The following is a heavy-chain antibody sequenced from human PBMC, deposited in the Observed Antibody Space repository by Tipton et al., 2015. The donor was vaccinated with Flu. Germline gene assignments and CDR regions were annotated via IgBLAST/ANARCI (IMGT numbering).Heavy chain of an antibody. Sequence: VQLVQSGAEVKKPGESLKISCKGSGYNFPNYWIGWVRQMPGKGLEWMGIIYPDDSDTRYSPSFQGQVTFSADRSISTAYLQWSSLKTSDTAMYYCARLAAHDYVWGSYRPTPEFDSWGQGTLVTVSS. V-gene: IGHV5-51*01. CDR2: IYPDDSDT. D-gene: IGHD3-16*02. CDR3: ARLAAHDYVWGSYRPTPEFDS. CDR1: GYNFPNYW. J-gene: IGHJ4*02.